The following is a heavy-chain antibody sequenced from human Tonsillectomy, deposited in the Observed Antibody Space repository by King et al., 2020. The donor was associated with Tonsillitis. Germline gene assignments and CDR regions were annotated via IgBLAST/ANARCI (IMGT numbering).Heavy chain of an antibody. J-gene: IGHJ4*02. CDR1: GFTFSSYA. D-gene: IGHD4-17*01. CDR2: ISGSVGST. CDR3: AKKAGPAGYGPIDY. Sequence: VQLVESGGGLGQFGGSLRLSCAASGFTFSSYAMSWVRQAPGKGLEWVSLISGSVGSTYYADSVKGRFTISRDNSKNTLYLQMNSLRAEDTAVYYCAKKAGPAGYGPIDYWGQGTLVTVSS. V-gene: IGHV3-23*04.